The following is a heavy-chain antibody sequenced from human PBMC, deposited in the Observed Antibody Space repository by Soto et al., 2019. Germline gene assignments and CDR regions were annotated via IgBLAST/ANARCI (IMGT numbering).Heavy chain of an antibody. V-gene: IGHV3-23*01. CDR3: AIPPGLTVTGSDY. CDR2: ISGDSGST. CDR1: GFTFSNYA. J-gene: IGHJ4*02. D-gene: IGHD6-19*01. Sequence: GSLRLSCAASGFTFSNYAMSWVRQAPGKGLEWVSAISGDSGSTYYADSVKGRFTISRDNSKNSLYLRMNSLRADDTAVYYCAIPPGLTVTGSDYWGQGTLVTVSS.